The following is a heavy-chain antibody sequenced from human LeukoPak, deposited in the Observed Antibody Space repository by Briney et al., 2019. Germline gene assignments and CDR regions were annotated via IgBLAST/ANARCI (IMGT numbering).Heavy chain of an antibody. J-gene: IGHJ4*02. CDR2: INIDERIT. CDR1: GFSFSTQR. CDR3: ARGTPGPLGY. D-gene: IGHD1-1*01. Sequence: GGSLRLSCAASGFSFSTQRMHWVRQAPGKGLVWVSYINIDERITGYADSVKGRFTISRDNAKNTLYLQMNSLRAEDTAVYYCARGTPGPLGYWGQGTLVTVSS. V-gene: IGHV3-74*01.